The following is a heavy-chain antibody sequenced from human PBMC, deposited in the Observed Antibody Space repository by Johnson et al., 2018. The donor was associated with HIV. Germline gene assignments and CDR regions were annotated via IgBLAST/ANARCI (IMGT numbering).Heavy chain of an antibody. Sequence: VQLVESGGGVVQPGRSLRLSCAASGFTFSDYYMDWVRQAPGKGLEWVGRTTDKLNSYTTTYAASVKGRFTISRDDSKKSLYLQINSLRTEDTAVYYCARENYRRRDAFDVWGQGTVVIVSS. D-gene: IGHD1-7*01. J-gene: IGHJ3*01. CDR1: GFTFSDYY. V-gene: IGHV3-72*01. CDR3: ARENYRRRDAFDV. CDR2: TTDKLNSYTT.